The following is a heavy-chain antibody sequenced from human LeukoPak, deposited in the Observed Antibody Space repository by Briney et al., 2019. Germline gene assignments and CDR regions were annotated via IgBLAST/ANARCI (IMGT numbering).Heavy chain of an antibody. V-gene: IGHV4-59*12. D-gene: IGHD6-6*01. CDR3: ARGGSRSYTSSTLDY. J-gene: IGHJ4*02. Sequence: SETLSLTRSFWGGSITVYYWNWIRQSPGKGLEWIGSISYSGSTNYNPSLKSRVTISIDTSKNRFSLKVSSVIAADTAMYYCARGGSRSYTSSTLDYWGQGTLVTVSS. CDR1: GGSITVYY. CDR2: ISYSGST.